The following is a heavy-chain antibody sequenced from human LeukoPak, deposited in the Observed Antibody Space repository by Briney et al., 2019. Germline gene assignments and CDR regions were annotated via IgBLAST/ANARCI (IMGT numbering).Heavy chain of an antibody. CDR2: IYTSGST. Sequence: SETLSLTCTVSGGSISSGSYYWSWIRQPAGKGLEWIGRIYTSGSTNYSPSLKSRVTISVDTSKNQFSLKLSSVTAADTAVYYCARMVRRTFHFDYWGQGTLVTVSS. D-gene: IGHD3-16*01. CDR1: GGSISSGSYY. J-gene: IGHJ4*02. CDR3: ARMVRRTFHFDY. V-gene: IGHV4-61*02.